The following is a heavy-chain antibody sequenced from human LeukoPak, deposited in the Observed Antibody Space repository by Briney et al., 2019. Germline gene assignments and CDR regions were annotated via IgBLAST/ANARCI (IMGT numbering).Heavy chain of an antibody. J-gene: IGHJ4*02. CDR3: ARSSIIAAAGPYYFDY. CDR1: GGTFSSYA. V-gene: IGHV1-69*06. Sequence: ASVQVSCKASGGTFSSYAISWVRQAPGQGLEWMGGIIPIFGTANYAQKFQGRVTITADKSTTTAYTELSSLRSEDTAVYYCARSSIIAAAGPYYFDYWGQGTLVTVSS. D-gene: IGHD6-13*01. CDR2: IIPIFGTA.